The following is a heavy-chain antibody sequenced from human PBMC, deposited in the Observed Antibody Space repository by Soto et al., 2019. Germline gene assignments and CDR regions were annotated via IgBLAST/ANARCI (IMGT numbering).Heavy chain of an antibody. Sequence: SETLSLTCIVSGGSINNYYWSWIRQSPGKGLEWIGYIYYSGGTNYNPSLKSRVTISVDTSKDQFSLKLNSVTAADTAVYYCARITDYYGSGSYNWFDPWGQGTLVTISS. CDR3: ARITDYYGSGSYNWFDP. CDR1: GGSINNYY. J-gene: IGHJ5*02. V-gene: IGHV4-59*13. D-gene: IGHD3-10*01. CDR2: IYYSGGT.